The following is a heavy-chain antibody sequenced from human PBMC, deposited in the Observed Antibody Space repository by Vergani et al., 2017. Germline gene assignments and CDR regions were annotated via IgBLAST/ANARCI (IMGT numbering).Heavy chain of an antibody. J-gene: IGHJ6*02. Sequence: QVQLVPSGAEVKKPGASVKVSCKVSGYTLTELSMHWVRQAPGKGLEWMGGFDPEDGETIYAQKFQGRVTMTEDTSTDTAYMELSSLRSEDTAVYYCTPSRGANDSIGYYYPSVGSGYYYGMDVWGQGTTVTVSS. CDR1: GYTLTELS. D-gene: IGHD3-22*01. CDR3: TPSRGANDSIGYYYPSVGSGYYYGMDV. V-gene: IGHV1-24*01. CDR2: FDPEDGET.